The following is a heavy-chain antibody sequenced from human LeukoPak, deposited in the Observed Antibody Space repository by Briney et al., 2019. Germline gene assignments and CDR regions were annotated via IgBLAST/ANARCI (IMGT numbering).Heavy chain of an antibody. J-gene: IGHJ3*02. CDR1: GGSFSSSDYY. V-gene: IGHV4-39*01. Sequence: SETLSLTCTVSGGSFSSSDYYWGWIRQPPGKGLEWIGSIYYSGTTYYNPSLKSRVTISVDTSKNQFSLKLRSVAAADTAVYYCARHEWGITNAFDIWGQGTMVTVSS. CDR3: ARHEWGITNAFDI. D-gene: IGHD1-14*01. CDR2: IYYSGTT.